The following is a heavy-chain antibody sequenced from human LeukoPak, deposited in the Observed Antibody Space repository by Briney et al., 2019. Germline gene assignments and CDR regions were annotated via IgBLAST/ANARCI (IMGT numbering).Heavy chain of an antibody. Sequence: GGSLRLSCAASGFTFSNAWMSWVRQAPGKGLEWVGRIKSKTDGGTTDYAAPVKGRFTISRDDSKNTLYLQMNSLKTEDTAVYYCTTARSGWPTAGNDYWGQGTLVTVSS. CDR1: GFTFSNAW. CDR3: TTARSGWPTAGNDY. CDR2: IKSKTDGGTT. J-gene: IGHJ4*02. V-gene: IGHV3-15*01. D-gene: IGHD6-19*01.